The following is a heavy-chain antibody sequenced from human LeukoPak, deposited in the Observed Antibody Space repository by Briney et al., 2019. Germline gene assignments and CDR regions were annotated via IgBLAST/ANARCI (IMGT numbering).Heavy chain of an antibody. Sequence: GGSLRLSCAPSLFTFSNYWMNCGRQAPGRGLECVANIKQDVSAKYYVDSWKGRFTISRDNAKNSMYLQMNSLRAEDTAVYYCARGSPTTPKGYWGQGTLVTVSS. CDR3: ARGSPTTPKGY. CDR1: LFTFSNYW. CDR2: IKQDVSAK. D-gene: IGHD1-26*01. J-gene: IGHJ4*02. V-gene: IGHV3-7*01.